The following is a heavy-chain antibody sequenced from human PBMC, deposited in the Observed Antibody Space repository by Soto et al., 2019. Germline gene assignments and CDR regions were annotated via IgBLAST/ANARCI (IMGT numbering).Heavy chain of an antibody. Sequence: QVQLVQSGTEVKKPGASVKVSCKASGGTFSRSGFHWVRQAPGQGLEWMGRIVPSVDTTNYAQKFQARVTISADQFTSTVYLELRSLRSEDTDVYYCARCPQPTDTDDPYAVDVWGQGTRVIVSS. CDR3: ARCPQPTDTDDPYAVDV. J-gene: IGHJ6*02. CDR1: GGTFSRSG. V-gene: IGHV1-69*18. CDR2: IVPSVDTT. D-gene: IGHD4-4*01.